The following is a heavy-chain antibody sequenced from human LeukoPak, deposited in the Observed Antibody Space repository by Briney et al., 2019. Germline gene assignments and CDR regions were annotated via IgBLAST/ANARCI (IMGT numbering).Heavy chain of an antibody. V-gene: IGHV1-18*01. CDR1: GYTFTSYG. CDR2: ISAYNGNT. CDR3: ARDVTMIRAFDY. Sequence: ASVKVSCKASGYTFTSYGIGWVRQAPGQGLEWMGWISAYNGNTNYAQKLQGRVTMTTDTSTSTAYMELRSLRSDDTAVYYCARDVTMIRAFDYWGQGTLVTVSS. J-gene: IGHJ4*02. D-gene: IGHD3-22*01.